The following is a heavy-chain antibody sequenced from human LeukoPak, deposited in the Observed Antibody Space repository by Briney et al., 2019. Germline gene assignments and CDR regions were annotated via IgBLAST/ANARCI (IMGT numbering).Heavy chain of an antibody. CDR3: ARYPMVRGVSSDY. J-gene: IGHJ4*02. CDR2: ISAYNGNT. Sequence: GGSLRLSCAASGYTFTSYGISWVRQAPGQGLEWMGWISAYNGNTNYAQKLQGRVTMTTDTSTSTAYMELRSLRSDDTAVYYCARYPMVRGVSSDYWGQGTLVTVSS. V-gene: IGHV1-18*01. CDR1: GYTFTSYG. D-gene: IGHD3-10*01.